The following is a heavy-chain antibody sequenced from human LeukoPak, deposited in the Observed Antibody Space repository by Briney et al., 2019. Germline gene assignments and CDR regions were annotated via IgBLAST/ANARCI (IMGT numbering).Heavy chain of an antibody. J-gene: IGHJ3*02. Sequence: SETLSLTCTVSGGSISSYYWSWIRQPPGKGLEWIGYIYYSGSTNYNPSLKSRVTISVDTSKNQFSLKLSSVTAADTAVYYCARSPSSGYYYSGRDAFDIWGQGTMVTVSS. D-gene: IGHD3-22*01. CDR3: ARSPSSGYYYSGRDAFDI. V-gene: IGHV4-59*01. CDR2: IYYSGST. CDR1: GGSISSYY.